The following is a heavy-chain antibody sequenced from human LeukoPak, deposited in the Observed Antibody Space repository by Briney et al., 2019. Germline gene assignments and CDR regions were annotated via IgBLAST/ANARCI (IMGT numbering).Heavy chain of an antibody. D-gene: IGHD4-11*01. CDR2: IYYSGST. Sequence: SETLSLTCTVSGGSISSSSYYWGWIRRPPGKGLEWIGSIYYSGSTYYNPSLKSRVTISVDTSKNQFSLKLSSVTAADTAVYYCARQSQYHPHFDYWGQGTLVAVSS. J-gene: IGHJ4*02. V-gene: IGHV4-39*01. CDR1: GGSISSSSYY. CDR3: ARQSQYHPHFDY.